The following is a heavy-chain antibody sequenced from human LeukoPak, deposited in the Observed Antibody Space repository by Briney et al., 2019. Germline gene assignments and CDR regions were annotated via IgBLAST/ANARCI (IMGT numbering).Heavy chain of an antibody. CDR3: VKGGKYSSGSYDY. Sequence: GGSLRLSCAASGFTFSSYEMNWVRQAPGKGLEYVSSISSNGGKTYYADSVKGRFTISRDYSKNTLYLQMSSLRAEDTALYYCVKGGKYSSGSYDYWGQGTLVTVSS. J-gene: IGHJ4*02. CDR1: GFTFSSYE. CDR2: ISSNGGKT. D-gene: IGHD6-19*01. V-gene: IGHV3-64D*09.